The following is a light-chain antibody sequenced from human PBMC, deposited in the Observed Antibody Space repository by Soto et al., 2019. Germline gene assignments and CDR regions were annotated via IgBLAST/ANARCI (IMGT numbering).Light chain of an antibody. V-gene: IGKV1-39*01. Sequence: DIRLTQFPSSLSASVGDRVTISCRASQNINTYLNWYQQKPGKAPKLLIYAASSLQSGVPSRFSGSGSGTDFTLTISSLQPEDFATYYCQQSYSTWTFGQGTKVDIK. CDR1: QNINTY. CDR2: AAS. CDR3: QQSYSTWT. J-gene: IGKJ1*01.